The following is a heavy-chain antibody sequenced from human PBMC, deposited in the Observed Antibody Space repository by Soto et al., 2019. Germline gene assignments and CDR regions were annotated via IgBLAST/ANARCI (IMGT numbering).Heavy chain of an antibody. CDR1: GFTFSGSA. CDR2: IRSKANGDAT. V-gene: IGHV3-73*01. J-gene: IGHJ6*02. CDR3: TSYSSSWYHYYYGMDV. D-gene: IGHD6-13*01. Sequence: GGSLRLSCAASGFTFSGSAMHWVRQASGKGLEWVGRIRSKANGDATAYAASVKGRFTISRDDSKSTAYLQMNSLKTEDTAVYYCTSYSSSWYHYYYGMDVWGQGTTVTVS.